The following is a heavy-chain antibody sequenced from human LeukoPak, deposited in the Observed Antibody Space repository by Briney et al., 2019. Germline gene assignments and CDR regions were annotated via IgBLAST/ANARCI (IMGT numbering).Heavy chain of an antibody. CDR1: GFTFSNYW. CDR2: IKTDGSEK. Sequence: GGSLRLSFEGSGFTFSNYWMGWVRQAPGKGLQWVANIKTDGSEKYYVDSVKGRFTISRDNAKNTLYLQMNSLRAEDTAVYYCARDMYYYNSSAFYHYYYGMDVWGQGTTVTVSS. V-gene: IGHV3-7*01. J-gene: IGHJ6*02. D-gene: IGHD3-22*01. CDR3: ARDMYYYNSSAFYHYYYGMDV.